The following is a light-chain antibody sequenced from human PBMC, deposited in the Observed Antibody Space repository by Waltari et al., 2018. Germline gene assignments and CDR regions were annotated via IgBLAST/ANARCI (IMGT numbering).Light chain of an antibody. V-gene: IGLV2-11*01. Sequence: QAALTQPRSVSGSPGQPVTISCTGTSSDIGGYNYISWYQQHPGTAPKLMIYEVSKRPSGVSDRFSGSKSGNTASLTISGLQAEDEADYYCCSYAGSYTYWVFGGGTRLTVL. CDR3: CSYAGSYTYWV. J-gene: IGLJ3*02. CDR1: SSDIGGYNY. CDR2: EVS.